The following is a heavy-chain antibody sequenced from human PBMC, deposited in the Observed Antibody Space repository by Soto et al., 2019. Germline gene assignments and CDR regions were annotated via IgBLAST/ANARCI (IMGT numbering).Heavy chain of an antibody. Sequence: GASLEISWASSGFTFSSYAMSLVRQAPGQGLECVSAISGSGGSTYYADSVQGRFTISRDNSKNTLYLQMNSLRDEDTDVYSCAKGRSYGNGDAFDIWGQGTMVTVSS. J-gene: IGHJ3*02. CDR2: ISGSGGST. CDR1: GFTFSSYA. CDR3: AKGRSYGNGDAFDI. V-gene: IGHV3-23*01. D-gene: IGHD5-18*01.